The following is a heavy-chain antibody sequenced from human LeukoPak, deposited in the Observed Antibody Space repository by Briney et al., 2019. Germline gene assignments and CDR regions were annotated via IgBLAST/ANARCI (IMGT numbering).Heavy chain of an antibody. V-gene: IGHV3-30*02. Sequence: PEGSLRLSCAASGFTFSSYGMHWVRQAPGKGLEWVAFIRYDGSNKYYADSVKGRFTISRDNSKNTLYLQMNSLRAEDTAVYYCAKDYGDYDYFDYWGQGTLVTVSS. J-gene: IGHJ4*02. CDR1: GFTFSSYG. CDR2: IRYDGSNK. D-gene: IGHD4-17*01. CDR3: AKDYGDYDYFDY.